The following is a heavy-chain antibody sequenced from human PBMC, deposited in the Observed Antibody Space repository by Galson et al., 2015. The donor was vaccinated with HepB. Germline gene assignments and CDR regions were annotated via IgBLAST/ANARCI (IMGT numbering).Heavy chain of an antibody. D-gene: IGHD6-19*01. Sequence: SETLSLTCAVYGGSFSGDYWSWIRQPPGKGLEWIGEINHSGSTNYNPSLKSRVTISVDTSKNQFSLKLSSVTAADTAVYYCARTVPGQWLVRRYWYFDLWGRGTLVTVSS. CDR2: INHSGST. J-gene: IGHJ2*01. CDR3: ARTVPGQWLVRRYWYFDL. CDR1: GGSFSGDY. V-gene: IGHV4-34*01.